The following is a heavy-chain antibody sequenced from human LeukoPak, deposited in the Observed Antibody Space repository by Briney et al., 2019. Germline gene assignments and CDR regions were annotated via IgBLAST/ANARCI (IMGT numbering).Heavy chain of an antibody. CDR3: VRRVRYGMDV. V-gene: IGHV4-39*01. D-gene: IGHD3-3*01. Sequence: SETLSLTCTVSGGSISSSSYFWGWIRQPPGKGLEWIGSIYYSGSTYYKPSLKSRVTISVDTSKNQFFLKLSSVTAADTAVYYCVRRVRYGMDVWGQGTTVTVSS. CDR1: GGSISSSSYF. CDR2: IYYSGST. J-gene: IGHJ6*02.